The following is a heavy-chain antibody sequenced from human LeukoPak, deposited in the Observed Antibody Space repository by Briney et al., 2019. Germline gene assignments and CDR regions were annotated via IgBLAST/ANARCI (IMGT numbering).Heavy chain of an antibody. CDR2: IWYDGSNK. V-gene: IGHV3-33*06. CDR3: AKIAYSSGWYDAFDI. CDR1: GFTFSSYG. D-gene: IGHD6-19*01. Sequence: PGGSLRLSCAASGFTFSSYGMHWVRQAPGKGLEWVAVIWYDGSNKYYADSVKGRFTISRDNSKNTLYLQMNSLRAEDTAVYYCAKIAYSSGWYDAFDIWGQGTMVTVSS. J-gene: IGHJ3*02.